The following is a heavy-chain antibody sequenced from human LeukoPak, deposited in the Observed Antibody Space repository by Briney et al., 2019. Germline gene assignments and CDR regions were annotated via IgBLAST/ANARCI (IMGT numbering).Heavy chain of an antibody. CDR2: ISAYNGNT. CDR3: ARDRANSPAPRISDY. Sequence: ASVKVSRKASGYTFTGYYIHWVRQAPGQGLEWMGWISAYNGNTNYAQKLQGRVTMTTDTSTSTAYMELRSLRSDDTAVYYCARDRANSPAPRISDYWGQGTLVTVSS. V-gene: IGHV1-18*04. J-gene: IGHJ4*02. D-gene: IGHD4-23*01. CDR1: GYTFTGYY.